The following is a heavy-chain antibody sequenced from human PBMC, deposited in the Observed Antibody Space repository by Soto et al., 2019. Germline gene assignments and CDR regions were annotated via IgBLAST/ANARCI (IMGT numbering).Heavy chain of an antibody. CDR2: ISAYNGNT. J-gene: IGHJ6*02. CDR1: DFTFTSYG. Sequence: QVPLVQSGAEVKKPGASVKVSCQASDFTFTSYGITWVRQAPGQGLEWMGWISAYNGNTDYAQKLQGRVTMTTDTSTATAHMELGGLRSDDTAVYYCARDPPITGSLRGTPLMAVWGQGTTVTVSS. V-gene: IGHV1-18*04. D-gene: IGHD1-20*01. CDR3: ARDPPITGSLRGTPLMAV.